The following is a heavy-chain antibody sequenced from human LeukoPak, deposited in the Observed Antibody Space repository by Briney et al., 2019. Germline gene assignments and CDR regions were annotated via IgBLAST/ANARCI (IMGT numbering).Heavy chain of an antibody. J-gene: IGHJ6*02. Sequence: ASVKVSCKASGYTFTSYDINRVRQATGQGLEWMGWMNPNSGNTGYAQKFQGRVTMTRNTSISTAYMELSSLRSEDTAVYYCARSPDYGSGSYRRRRYYYYGMDVWGQGTTVTVSS. CDR3: ARSPDYGSGSYRRRRYYYYGMDV. CDR2: MNPNSGNT. V-gene: IGHV1-8*01. CDR1: GYTFTSYD. D-gene: IGHD3-10*01.